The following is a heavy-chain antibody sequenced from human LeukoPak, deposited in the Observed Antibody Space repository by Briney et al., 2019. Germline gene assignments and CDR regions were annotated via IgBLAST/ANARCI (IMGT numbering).Heavy chain of an antibody. V-gene: IGHV3-30*03. Sequence: GGSLRLSCAASGFTFSSYGMHWVRQAPGKGLEWVAVISYDGSNKYYADSVKGRCTISRDNSKNTLYLQMNSLRAEDTAVYYCAISYYCSGDSCYSIDYWGQGTLVTVSS. CDR1: GFTFSSYG. D-gene: IGHD2-15*01. CDR2: ISYDGSNK. CDR3: AISYYCSGDSCYSIDY. J-gene: IGHJ4*02.